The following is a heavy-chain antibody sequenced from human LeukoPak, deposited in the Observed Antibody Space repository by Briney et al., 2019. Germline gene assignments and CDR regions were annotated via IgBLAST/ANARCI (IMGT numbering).Heavy chain of an antibody. D-gene: IGHD3-22*01. CDR2: IYSGGST. J-gene: IGHJ4*02. V-gene: IGHV3-66*04. CDR1: GFTFSRYA. CDR3: ARHRDSSGYSFDY. Sequence: GGSLRLSCAASGFTFSRYAMSWVRQAPGKGLEWVSVIYSGGSTYYADSVKGRFTISRDNSKNTLYLQMNSLRAEDTAVYYCARHRDSSGYSFDYWGQGTLVTVSS.